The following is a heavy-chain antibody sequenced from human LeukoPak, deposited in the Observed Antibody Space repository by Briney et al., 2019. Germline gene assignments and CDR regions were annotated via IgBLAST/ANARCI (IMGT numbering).Heavy chain of an antibody. Sequence: PSETLSLTCTVSGYSISSGYYWGWIRQPPGKGLEWIGSIYHSGSTYYNPSLKSRVTISVDTSKNRFSLKLSSVTAADTAVYYCARDRGSSWYVDDAFDIWGQGTMVTVSS. CDR2: IYHSGST. CDR1: GYSISSGYY. J-gene: IGHJ3*02. CDR3: ARDRGSSWYVDDAFDI. V-gene: IGHV4-38-2*02. D-gene: IGHD6-13*01.